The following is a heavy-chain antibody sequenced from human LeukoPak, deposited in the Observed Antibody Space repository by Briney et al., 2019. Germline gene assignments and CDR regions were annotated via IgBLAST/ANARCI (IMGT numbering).Heavy chain of an antibody. CDR2: MNPNSGNT. Sequence: ASVKVSCKASGYTFTSYDINWVRQATGQGLEWMGWMNPNSGNTGYAQKFQGRVTMTRNTSISTAYMELSSLRSEDTAVYYCARVDREMATNFDYWGQGTLVTASS. CDR1: GYTFTSYD. V-gene: IGHV1-8*01. D-gene: IGHD5-24*01. J-gene: IGHJ4*02. CDR3: ARVDREMATNFDY.